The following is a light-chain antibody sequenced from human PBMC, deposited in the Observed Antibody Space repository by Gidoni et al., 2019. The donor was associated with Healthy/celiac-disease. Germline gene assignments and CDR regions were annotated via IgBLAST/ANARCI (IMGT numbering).Light chain of an antibody. Sequence: DIQMTQSPSTLSASVGDRVTITCRASQSISSWLAWYQQKPGKAPKLLIYDASSLESGVPSRFSGSGSGTEFTLTISSLQPDDFATYYCQQYNSDQLTFGGGTKVEIK. CDR2: DAS. CDR3: QQYNSDQLT. J-gene: IGKJ4*01. CDR1: QSISSW. V-gene: IGKV1-5*01.